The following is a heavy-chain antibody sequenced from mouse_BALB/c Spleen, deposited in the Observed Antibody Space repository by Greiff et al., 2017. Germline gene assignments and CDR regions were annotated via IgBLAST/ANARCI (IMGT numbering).Heavy chain of an antibody. Sequence: QVQLQQSGAELVKPGASVKLSCKASGYTFTSYYMYWVKQRPGQGLEWIGEINPSNGGTNFNEKFKSKATLTVDKSSSTAYMQLSSLTSEDSAVYYCTKDGYDDYAMDDWGQGTSVTVSS. CDR3: TKDGYDDYAMDD. D-gene: IGHD2-2*01. CDR1: GYTFTSYY. V-gene: IGHV1S81*02. CDR2: INPSNGGT. J-gene: IGHJ4*01.